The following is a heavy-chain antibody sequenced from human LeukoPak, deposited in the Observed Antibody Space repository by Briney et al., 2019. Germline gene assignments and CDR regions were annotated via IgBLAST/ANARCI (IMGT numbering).Heavy chain of an antibody. CDR1: GFTFSSYA. CDR3: AKGGVVVVAAHYFDY. J-gene: IGHJ4*02. V-gene: IGHV3-23*01. Sequence: PGGSLRLSCAASGFTFSSYAMSWVRQAPGKGLEWVSAISGSGGSTYYADSVKGRFTISRDNSKNTLYLKMNSLRAEDTAVYYCAKGGVVVVAAHYFDYWGQGTLVTVSS. CDR2: ISGSGGST. D-gene: IGHD2-15*01.